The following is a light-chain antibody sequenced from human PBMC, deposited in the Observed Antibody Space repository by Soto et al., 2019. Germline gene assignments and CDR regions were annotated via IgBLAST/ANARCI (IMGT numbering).Light chain of an antibody. Sequence: EVVLTQSPATLSLSPGERATLSCRASQSVTNYLTWYQQKPGQAPRLLIYEASNRATGIPARFSGSGSGTDFTLTISNLEPEDLEVYYCQQRTYWPWTFGQGTKVDIK. CDR1: QSVTNY. CDR3: QQRTYWPWT. V-gene: IGKV3-11*01. CDR2: EAS. J-gene: IGKJ1*01.